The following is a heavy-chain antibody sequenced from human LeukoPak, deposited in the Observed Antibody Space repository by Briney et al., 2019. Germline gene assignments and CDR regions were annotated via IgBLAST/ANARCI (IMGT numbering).Heavy chain of an antibody. D-gene: IGHD1-26*01. CDR1: GFTFSSYN. CDR3: ASIPGIVGAPY. J-gene: IGHJ4*02. V-gene: IGHV3-21*01. Sequence: KPGGSLRLSCAASGFTFSSYNMNWVRQAPGKGLEWVSSISSSSSYIYYADSVKGRFTISRDNAKNSLYLQMNSLRAEDTAVYYCASIPGIVGAPYWGQGTLSPSPQ. CDR2: ISSSSSYI.